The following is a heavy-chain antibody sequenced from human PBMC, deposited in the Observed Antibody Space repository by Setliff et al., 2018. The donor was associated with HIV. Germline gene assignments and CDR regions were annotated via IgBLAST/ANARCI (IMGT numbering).Heavy chain of an antibody. V-gene: IGHV4-38-2*01. CDR3: ARVRYCSGISCYGYFDL. CDR1: GYSISSGYY. D-gene: IGHD2-15*01. Sequence: PSETLSLTCAVSGYSISSGYYWGWIRQPPGKGLEWIGSIHQSGSTYYNPSLKSRVTISVDTSKNQFSLNLSSVTAADTAVYYCARVRYCSGISCYGYFDLWGRGILVTVSS. CDR2: IHQSGST. J-gene: IGHJ2*01.